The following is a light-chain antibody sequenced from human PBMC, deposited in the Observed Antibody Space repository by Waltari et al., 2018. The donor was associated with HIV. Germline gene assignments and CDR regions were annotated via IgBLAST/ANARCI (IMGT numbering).Light chain of an antibody. CDR1: QDISNY. J-gene: IGKJ2*01. Sequence: DIQMTQSPSSLSASVGDSVTITCQASQDISNYLNWYQKKPGKAPKLLIYGASNLETGVPSRFSGSGSGPDFTFTISSLQPEDIATYYCQQYENLPATFGQGTKLEIK. V-gene: IGKV1-33*01. CDR3: QQYENLPAT. CDR2: GAS.